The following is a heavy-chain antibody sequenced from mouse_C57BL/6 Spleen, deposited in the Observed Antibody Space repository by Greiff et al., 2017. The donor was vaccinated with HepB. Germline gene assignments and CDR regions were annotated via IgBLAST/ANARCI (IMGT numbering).Heavy chain of an antibody. CDR3: ARGITTVVADWYFDV. Sequence: EVQLQQSGPGMVKPSQSLSLTCTVTGYSITSGYDWHWIRHFPGNKLEWMGYISYSGSTNYNPSRKSRISITHDTSKNHFFLKLNSVTTEDTATYYCARGITTVVADWYFDVWGTGTTVTVSS. CDR1: GYSITSGYD. V-gene: IGHV3-1*01. CDR2: ISYSGST. D-gene: IGHD1-1*01. J-gene: IGHJ1*03.